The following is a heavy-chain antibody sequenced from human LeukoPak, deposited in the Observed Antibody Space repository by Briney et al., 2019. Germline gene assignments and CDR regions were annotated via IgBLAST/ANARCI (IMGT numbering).Heavy chain of an antibody. CDR2: ISYTGTT. J-gene: IGHJ4*02. Sequence: PSETLSLTCTVSGVSISSSNSYWGWIRQPPGKGLEWIGSISYTGTTYYNPSLKSRVTISVDTSKNQFSLKLSSVTAADTAVYYCARDPDFWSGYYNFDYWGQGTLVTVSS. V-gene: IGHV4-39*07. CDR1: GVSISSSNSY. D-gene: IGHD3-3*01. CDR3: ARDPDFWSGYYNFDY.